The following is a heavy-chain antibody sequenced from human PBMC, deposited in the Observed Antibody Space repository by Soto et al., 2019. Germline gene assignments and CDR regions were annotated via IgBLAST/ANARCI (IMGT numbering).Heavy chain of an antibody. J-gene: IGHJ4*02. Sequence: GGSLGLSCAASGFSFSGNAMSWVGKAPGKGLEWVSTISGGGGSTYYADSVKGLFTISRDNSKNTLYLQMNSLRAEDTAVYHCAKQRGYNFDSYHFYFWGQGTLVTVSS. D-gene: IGHD2-21*01. CDR1: GFSFSGNA. CDR3: AKQRGYNFDSYHFYF. V-gene: IGHV3-23*01. CDR2: ISGGGGST.